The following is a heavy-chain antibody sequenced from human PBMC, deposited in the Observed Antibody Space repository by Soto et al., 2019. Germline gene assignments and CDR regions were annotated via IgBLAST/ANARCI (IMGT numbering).Heavy chain of an antibody. D-gene: IGHD4-17*01. V-gene: IGHV3-48*01. CDR3: AGEADYLNWFDP. CDR1: RFTFSSYS. J-gene: IGHJ5*02. Sequence: EVQLVESGGGLVQPGGSLRLCYAASRFTFSSYSMNWVRQAPGKGLEWVSYISSSSSTIYYADSVKGRFTISRDNAKNSLYLQMNSLRAEDTSVYYCAGEADYLNWFDPWGQGTLVTVSS. CDR2: ISSSSSTI.